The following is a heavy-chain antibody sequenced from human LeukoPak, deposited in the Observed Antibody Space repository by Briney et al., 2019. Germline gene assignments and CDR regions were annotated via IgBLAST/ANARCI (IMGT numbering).Heavy chain of an antibody. V-gene: IGHV3-7*01. CDR1: GFTFSSYW. Sequence: PGGSLRLSCAASGFTFSSYWMSWVRQAPGKGLEWMANIKEDGSEKYHVSSVRGRFTISRDNDKNSLYFQMNSLRAEDTAAYYCARLPLISARYYFEYWGQGTLVTVSS. J-gene: IGHJ4*02. CDR3: ARLPLISARYYFEY. CDR2: IKEDGSEK. D-gene: IGHD3-10*01.